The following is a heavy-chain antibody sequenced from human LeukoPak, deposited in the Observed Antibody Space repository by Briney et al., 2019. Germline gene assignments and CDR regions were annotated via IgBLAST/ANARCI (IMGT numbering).Heavy chain of an antibody. CDR2: IIPIFGIA. V-gene: IGHV1-69*04. J-gene: IGHJ5*02. D-gene: IGHD6-6*01. CDR3: ARSRPYSSSSCAWFDP. CDR1: GGTFSSYA. Sequence: ASVKVSCKASGGTFSSYAISWVRQAPGQGLEWMGRIIPIFGIANYAQKFQGRVTITADKSTSTAYMELSSLRSEDTAVYYCARSRPYSSSSCAWFDPWGQGTLVTVSS.